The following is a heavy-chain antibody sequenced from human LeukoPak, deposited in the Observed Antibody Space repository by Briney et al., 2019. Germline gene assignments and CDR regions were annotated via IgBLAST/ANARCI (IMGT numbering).Heavy chain of an antibody. D-gene: IGHD3-3*01. Sequence: IPSETLSLTCAVYGGSFSGYYWSWIRQPPGKGLEWIGYIYYSGSTNYNPSLKSRVTISVDTSKNQFSLKLSSVTAADTAVYYCARERTYYDFWSGENYYYYYMDVWGKGTTVTVSS. V-gene: IGHV4-59*01. CDR2: IYYSGST. CDR1: GGSFSGYY. CDR3: ARERTYYDFWSGENYYYYYMDV. J-gene: IGHJ6*03.